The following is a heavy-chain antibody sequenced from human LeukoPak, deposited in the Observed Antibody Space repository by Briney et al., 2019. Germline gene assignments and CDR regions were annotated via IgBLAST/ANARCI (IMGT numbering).Heavy chain of an antibody. CDR1: GFTFSDYN. D-gene: IGHD3-16*02. Sequence: AGGSLRLSCAASGFTFSDYNMNWVRQSPEKGLEWVSSITSGTTYIYYADSVRGRFTLSRDNAKNSLYLQMNSLRAGDTAVYYCAKFITAKGSHYYSYYMDVWGKGTTVIVSS. J-gene: IGHJ6*03. V-gene: IGHV3-21*01. CDR2: ITSGTTYI. CDR3: AKFITAKGSHYYSYYMDV.